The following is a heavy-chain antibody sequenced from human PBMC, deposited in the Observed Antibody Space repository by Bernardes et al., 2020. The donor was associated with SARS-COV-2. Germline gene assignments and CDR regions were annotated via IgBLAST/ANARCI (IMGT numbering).Heavy chain of an antibody. CDR2: TSYRSKWNY. J-gene: IGHJ6*02. CDR1: GDSVSSNSAV. V-gene: IGHV6-1*01. Sequence: SQTLSLTCVISGDSVSSNSAVWHWIRQSPSRGLEWLGRTSYRSKWNYDYAVSVKSRITISPDTSKNQFSLELTSVTPDDTAVYYCARGANYAMGVWGQGTTVTVSS. CDR3: ARGANYAMGV.